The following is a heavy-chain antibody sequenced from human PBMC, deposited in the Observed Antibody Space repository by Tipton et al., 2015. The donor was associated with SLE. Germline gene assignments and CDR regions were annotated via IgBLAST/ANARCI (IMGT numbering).Heavy chain of an antibody. V-gene: IGHV4-39*07. CDR3: ARRRFQSAPDY. CDR2: IYYSGST. D-gene: IGHD2-21*01. J-gene: IGHJ4*02. CDR1: GGSISSSSYY. Sequence: TLSLTCTVSGGSISSSSYYWGWIRQPPGKGLEWIGSIYYSGSTYYNPSLKSRVTMSVDTSMNQFSLRLTSVTAADTAVYYCARRRFQSAPDYWGQGTLVSVSS.